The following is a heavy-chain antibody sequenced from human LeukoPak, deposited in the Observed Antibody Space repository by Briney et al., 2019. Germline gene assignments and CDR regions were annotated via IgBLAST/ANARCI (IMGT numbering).Heavy chain of an antibody. V-gene: IGHV3-23*01. D-gene: IGHD6-13*01. J-gene: IGHJ4*02. CDR3: AKEEAGSTWILDY. CDR2: ISGSGGRT. CDR1: GFTFSSYA. Sequence: GGSLRLSCAASGFTFSSYAMSWVRQAPGKGLEWVSPISGSGGRTYYADSVKGRFTISRDNSKNTLYLQMNSLRAEDTAVYHCAKEEAGSTWILDYWGQGTLVTVSS.